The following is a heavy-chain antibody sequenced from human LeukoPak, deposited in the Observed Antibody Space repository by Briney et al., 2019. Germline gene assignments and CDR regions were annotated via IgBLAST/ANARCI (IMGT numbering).Heavy chain of an antibody. D-gene: IGHD3-3*01. CDR2: ISYDGSNK. Sequence: GGSLRLSCAASGFTFSSYAMHWVRQAPGKGLEWVAVISYDGSNKYYADSVKGRFTISRDNSKNTLYLQMNSLRAEDTAVYYCAREGSKRFLEWLLYLWGQGTLVTVSP. CDR3: AREGSKRFLEWLLYL. CDR1: GFTFSSYA. V-gene: IGHV3-30*04. J-gene: IGHJ5*02.